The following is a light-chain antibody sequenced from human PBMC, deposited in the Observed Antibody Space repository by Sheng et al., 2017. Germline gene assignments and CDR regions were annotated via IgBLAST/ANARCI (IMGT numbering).Light chain of an antibody. CDR1: QSVSSN. V-gene: IGKV3-20*01. J-gene: IGKJ1*01. CDR2: GAS. CDR3: QQYGSSPL. Sequence: ETVMTQSPATLSVSPGERATLSCRASQSVSSNLAWYQQKPGQAPRLLIYGASTRATGIPDRFSGSGSGTDFTLTISRLEPEDFAVYYCQQYGSSPLFGQGTKVEIK.